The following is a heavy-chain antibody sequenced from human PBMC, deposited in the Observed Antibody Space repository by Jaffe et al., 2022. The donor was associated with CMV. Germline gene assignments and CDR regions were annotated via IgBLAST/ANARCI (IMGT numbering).Heavy chain of an antibody. CDR2: INHSGST. CDR3: ARGGHSSDFTKRYYYMDV. Sequence: QVQLQQWGAGLLKPSETLSLTCAVYGGSFSGYYWSWIRQPPGKGLEWIGEINHSGSTNYNPSLKSRVTISVDTSKNQFSLKLSSVTAADTAVYYCARGGHSSDFTKRYYYMDVWGKGTTVTVSS. CDR1: GGSFSGYY. V-gene: IGHV4-34*01. J-gene: IGHJ6*03. D-gene: IGHD2-8*01.